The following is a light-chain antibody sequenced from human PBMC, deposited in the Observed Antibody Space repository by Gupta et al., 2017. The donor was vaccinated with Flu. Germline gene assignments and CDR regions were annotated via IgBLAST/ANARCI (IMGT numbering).Light chain of an antibody. CDR3: RQRSNWPPIT. V-gene: IGKV3-11*01. CDR2: DAS. J-gene: IGKJ5*01. CDR1: KRGSSY. Sequence: VFTQSAATLSLSPGERATLSCRASKRGSSYLAWYQQKPRQAPTLLIYDASNSATGIPARMSGSGSGTDFTLTISSRQPQDFSVSYCRQRSNWPPITFGQGTRLEIK.